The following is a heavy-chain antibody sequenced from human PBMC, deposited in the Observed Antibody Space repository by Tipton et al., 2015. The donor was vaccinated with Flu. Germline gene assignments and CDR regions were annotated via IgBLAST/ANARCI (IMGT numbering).Heavy chain of an antibody. V-gene: IGHV4-59*08. CDR3: ASADY. CDR1: GGSFSGYY. Sequence: TLSLTCAVYGGSFSGYYWSWIRQPPGKGLEWIGYIYYSGSTNYNPSLKSRVTISVDTSKNQFSLKLSSVTAADTAVYYCASADYWGQGTLVTVSS. J-gene: IGHJ4*02. CDR2: IYYSGST.